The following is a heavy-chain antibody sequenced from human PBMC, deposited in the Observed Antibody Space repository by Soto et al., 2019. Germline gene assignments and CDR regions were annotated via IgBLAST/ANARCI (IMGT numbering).Heavy chain of an antibody. J-gene: IGHJ4*02. D-gene: IGHD3-10*01. CDR1: GGTFSSYA. V-gene: IGHV1-69*13. Sequence: SVKVSCKASGGTFSSYAISWVRQAPGQGLEWMGGIIPIFGTANYAQKFQGRVTMTADESTSTAYMELSSLRSEDTAVYYCAREVPPRRYYYGSGSYSYYFDYWGQGTLVTVS. CDR3: AREVPPRRYYYGSGSYSYYFDY. CDR2: IIPIFGTA.